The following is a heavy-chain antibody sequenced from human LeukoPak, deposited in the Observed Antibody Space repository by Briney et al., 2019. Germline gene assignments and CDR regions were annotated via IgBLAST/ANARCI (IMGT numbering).Heavy chain of an antibody. CDR3: ARGIAVGGTPGDFAY. J-gene: IGHJ4*02. CDR1: GDSVSIDSAT. Sequence: SQTLSLTFAISGDSVSIDSATWNWIRQSPSRGLEWLGRTYHRPKWYNDYAVSVKSRITINPDTSKNQFSLQLDSVIPGDTAMYYCARGIAVGGTPGDFAYWGQGTLVTVSP. CDR2: TYHRPKWYN. D-gene: IGHD6-13*01. V-gene: IGHV6-1*01.